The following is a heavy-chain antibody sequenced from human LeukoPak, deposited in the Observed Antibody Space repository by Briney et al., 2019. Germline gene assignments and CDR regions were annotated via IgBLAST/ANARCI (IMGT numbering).Heavy chain of an antibody. CDR2: IYPGDSDT. Sequence: GESLKISCKGSGYSFTSYWIGWVRQMPGKGLEWMGIIYPGDSDTKYSPSFQGQGTISADKSISTAYLQWSSLKALDTAIYYCARRRGGSIEARWSPNTFDIWGQGTMVTVSS. J-gene: IGHJ3*02. CDR1: GYSFTSYW. D-gene: IGHD6-6*01. CDR3: ARRRGGSIEARWSPNTFDI. V-gene: IGHV5-51*01.